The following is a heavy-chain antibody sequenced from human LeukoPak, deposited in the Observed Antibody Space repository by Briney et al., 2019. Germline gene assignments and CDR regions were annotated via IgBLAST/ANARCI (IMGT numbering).Heavy chain of an antibody. J-gene: IGHJ4*02. Sequence: SQTLSLTCTVSSGSNSSSSYCWGWIRQPPGKGLEWFGSINYSGSTYYNPSLKSRVTISVDTSKNQFSLKLSSVTAADTAVYYCARQVGNYYDSSGYSRDWSQGTLVTVSS. D-gene: IGHD3-22*01. V-gene: IGHV4-39*01. CDR3: ARQVGNYYDSSGYSRD. CDR2: INYSGST. CDR1: SGSNSSSSYC.